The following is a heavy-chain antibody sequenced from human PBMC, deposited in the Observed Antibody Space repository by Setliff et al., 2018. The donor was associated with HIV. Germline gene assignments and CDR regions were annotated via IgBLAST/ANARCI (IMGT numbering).Heavy chain of an antibody. CDR1: GFTFSDYY. J-gene: IGHJ4*02. CDR3: ARKDDSSGYYFDY. D-gene: IGHD3-22*01. V-gene: IGHV3-11*01. Sequence: PGESLKISCAASGFTFSDYYMSWIRQAPGKGLEWISYISFSGDITYYADSVKGRFTISRDNVKNSLYLQLTGLRAEDTAVYYCARKDDSSGYYFDYWGQGTLVTVSS. CDR2: ISFSGDIT.